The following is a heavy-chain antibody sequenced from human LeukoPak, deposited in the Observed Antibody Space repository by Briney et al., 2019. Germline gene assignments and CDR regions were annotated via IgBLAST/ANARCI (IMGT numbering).Heavy chain of an antibody. CDR1: GFTFSSYA. Sequence: GGSLRLSCVASGFTFSSYAMSWVRQAPGKGLEWLSGISGSGGSTYYADSVKGRFTISRDNSKNTLYLQMNSLRAEDTAVYYCAKETYSGGWYPDLDNWGQGTLVTVSS. CDR3: AKETYSGGWYPDLDN. D-gene: IGHD6-19*01. J-gene: IGHJ4*02. CDR2: ISGSGGST. V-gene: IGHV3-23*01.